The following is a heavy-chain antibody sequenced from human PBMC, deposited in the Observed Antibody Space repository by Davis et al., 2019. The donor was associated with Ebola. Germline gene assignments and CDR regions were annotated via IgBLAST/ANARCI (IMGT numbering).Heavy chain of an antibody. CDR2: ISYDGSNK. CDR3: ARVSSSSDAFDI. V-gene: IGHV3-30-3*01. CDR1: GFTFSSYA. D-gene: IGHD6-13*01. Sequence: GESLKISCAASGFTFSSYAMHWVRQAPGKGLEWVAVISYDGSNKYYADSVKGRFTISRDNAKNSLYLQMNSLRAEDTAVYYCARVSSSSDAFDIWGQGTMVTVSS. J-gene: IGHJ3*02.